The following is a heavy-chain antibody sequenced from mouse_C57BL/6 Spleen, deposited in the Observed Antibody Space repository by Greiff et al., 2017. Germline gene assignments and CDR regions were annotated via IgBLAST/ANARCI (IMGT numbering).Heavy chain of an antibody. J-gene: IGHJ1*03. V-gene: IGHV1-61*01. Sequence: VQLQQPGAELVRPGSSVKLSCKASGYTFTSYWMDWVKQRPGQGLEWIGDIYPSDSETHYNQKFKDKATLTVDKSSSTAYMQLSSLTSEDSAVYYCARRYYYGSSYWYFDVWGTGTTVTVSS. CDR2: IYPSDSET. D-gene: IGHD1-1*01. CDR1: GYTFTSYW. CDR3: ARRYYYGSSYWYFDV.